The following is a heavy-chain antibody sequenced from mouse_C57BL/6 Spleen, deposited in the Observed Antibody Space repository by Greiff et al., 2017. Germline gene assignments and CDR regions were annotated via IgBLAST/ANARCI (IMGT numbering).Heavy chain of an antibody. D-gene: IGHD3-2*02. Sequence: EVQLKESGGGLVKPGGSLKLSCAASGFTFSSYAMSWVRQTPEKRLEWVATISDGGSYTYYPDNVKGRFTISRDNAKNNLYLQMSHLKSEDTAMYYCAREKAGSAWFAYWGQGTLVTVSA. CDR2: ISDGGSYT. V-gene: IGHV5-4*01. CDR3: AREKAGSAWFAY. J-gene: IGHJ3*01. CDR1: GFTFSSYA.